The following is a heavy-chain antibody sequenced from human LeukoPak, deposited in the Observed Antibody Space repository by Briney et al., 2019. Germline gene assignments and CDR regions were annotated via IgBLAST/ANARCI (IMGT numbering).Heavy chain of an antibody. CDR2: IWYDGSNK. V-gene: IGHV3-33*01. CDR1: GFTLSSYG. CDR3: ARDRIVGATGYMDV. J-gene: IGHJ6*03. D-gene: IGHD1-26*01. Sequence: PGGSLRLSCAASGFTLSSYGMHWVRQAPGKGLEWVAVIWYDGSNKYYADSVKGRSTISRDNSKNTLYLQMNSLRAEDTAVYYCARDRIVGATGYMDVWGKGTTVTVSS.